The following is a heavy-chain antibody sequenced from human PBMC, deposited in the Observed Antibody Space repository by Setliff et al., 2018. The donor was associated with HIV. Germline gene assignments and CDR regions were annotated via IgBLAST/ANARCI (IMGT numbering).Heavy chain of an antibody. CDR2: IGAVGGPT. Sequence: GGSLRLSCAASGFTFSTYAMGWVRQAPGKGLEWVSTIGAVGGPTHYAESVKGRFTISKDNSKNTLYLQMSSLRDEDTAVYYCAKVFLFGIDVFDIWGQGTMVTVSS. CDR1: GFTFSTYA. D-gene: IGHD3-16*01. CDR3: AKVFLFGIDVFDI. J-gene: IGHJ3*02. V-gene: IGHV3-23*01.